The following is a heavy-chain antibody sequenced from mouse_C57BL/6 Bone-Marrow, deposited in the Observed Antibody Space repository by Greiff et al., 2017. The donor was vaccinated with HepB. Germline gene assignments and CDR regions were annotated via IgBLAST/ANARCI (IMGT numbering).Heavy chain of an antibody. J-gene: IGHJ2*01. CDR1: GFTFSSYA. CDR3: TRGRWDYDY. CDR2: ISSGGDYI. D-gene: IGHD2-4*01. Sequence: EVKLVESGEGLVKPGGSLKLSCAASGFTFSSYAMSWVRQTPEKRLEWVAYISSGGDYIYYADTVKVRFTISRDNARNTLYLQMSSLKSEDTAMYYCTRGRWDYDYWGQGTTLTVSS. V-gene: IGHV5S21*01.